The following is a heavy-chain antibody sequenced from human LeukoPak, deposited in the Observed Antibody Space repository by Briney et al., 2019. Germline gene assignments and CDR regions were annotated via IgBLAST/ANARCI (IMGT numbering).Heavy chain of an antibody. CDR1: AYTFNINT. CDR3: ARDNTWYFDL. CDR2: ISHYSGNT. Sequence: ASGKVSCTAAAYTFNINTISWSRHPPGQGLEWMGWISHYSGNTNSAQKFQGRVTMTTDTSTSAAYMELRSLRSDDTAVYYCARDNTWYFDLWGRGTLVTVSS. J-gene: IGHJ2*01. V-gene: IGHV1-18*01. D-gene: IGHD2/OR15-2a*01.